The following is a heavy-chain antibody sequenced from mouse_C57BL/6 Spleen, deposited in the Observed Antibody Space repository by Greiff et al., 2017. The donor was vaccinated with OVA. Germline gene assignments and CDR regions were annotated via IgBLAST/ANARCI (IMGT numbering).Heavy chain of an antibody. CDR2: IYPRSGNT. CDR1: GYTFTSYG. V-gene: IGHV1-81*01. Sequence: QVQLKESGAELARPGASVKLSCKASGYTFTSYGISWVKQRTGQGLEWIGEIYPRSGNTYYNEKFKGKATLTADKSSSTAYMELRSLTSEDSAVYFCARGDYGSRPFDYWGQGTTLTVSS. D-gene: IGHD1-1*01. J-gene: IGHJ2*01. CDR3: ARGDYGSRPFDY.